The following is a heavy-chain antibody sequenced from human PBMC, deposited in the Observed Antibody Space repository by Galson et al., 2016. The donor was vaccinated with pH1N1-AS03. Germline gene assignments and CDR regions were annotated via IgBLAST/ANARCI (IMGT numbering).Heavy chain of an antibody. Sequence: RLSCAANGFTVSSGYHMSWVRQAPGKGLEWVSVIHPGGDTYNADSVKGRFTISRDNFENMVYLQVNSLRPEDTAVYYCAGDEGFANGINVWGQGTTVTVSS. D-gene: IGHD3-3*01. CDR3: AGDEGFANGINV. CDR2: IHPGGDT. J-gene: IGHJ6*02. V-gene: IGHV3-66*02. CDR1: GFTVSSGY.